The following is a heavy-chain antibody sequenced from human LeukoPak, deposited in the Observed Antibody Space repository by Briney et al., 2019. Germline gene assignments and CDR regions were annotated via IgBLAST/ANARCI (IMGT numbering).Heavy chain of an antibody. CDR1: GGTFSSYV. V-gene: IGHV1-69*13. D-gene: IGHD3-9*01. Sequence: GASVKVSCKASGGTFSSYVISWVRQAPGQGLEWMGGIIPIFGTANYAQKFQGRVTITADESTSTAYMELSSLRSEDTAVYYCARSKALRLGDIYYWGQGTLVTVSS. J-gene: IGHJ4*02. CDR2: IIPIFGTA. CDR3: ARSKALRLGDIYY.